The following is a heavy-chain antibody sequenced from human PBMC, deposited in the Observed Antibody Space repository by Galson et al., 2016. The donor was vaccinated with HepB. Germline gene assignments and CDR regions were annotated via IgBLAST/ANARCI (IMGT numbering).Heavy chain of an antibody. J-gene: IGHJ5*02. V-gene: IGHV4-39*01. CDR1: GGSISSSSYY. CDR2: IYYSGYT. Sequence: ETLSLTCPVSGGSISSSSYYWGWIRQPPGKGLEWIGSIYYSGYTYHNPSLKSRVTISVDTSKNHFSLKLSSVTAADTAVYYCARHTGGSLGGDWFDPWGQGTLVTVSS. D-gene: IGHD1-26*01. CDR3: ARHTGGSLGGDWFDP.